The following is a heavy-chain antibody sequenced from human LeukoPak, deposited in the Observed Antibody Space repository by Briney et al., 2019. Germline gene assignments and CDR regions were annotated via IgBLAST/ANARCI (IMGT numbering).Heavy chain of an antibody. CDR3: AKKDNGNYFNFDY. Sequence: PGGSLRLSCAASGFTINNNYMNWVRQAPGMGLEWVSVIYSGGNTYYADSVKGRFTISRDNSKNTLYLQMNSLRAEDTAVYYCAKKDNGNYFNFDYWGQGTLVTVSS. D-gene: IGHD2/OR15-2a*01. CDR2: IYSGGNT. V-gene: IGHV3-66*01. CDR1: GFTINNNY. J-gene: IGHJ4*02.